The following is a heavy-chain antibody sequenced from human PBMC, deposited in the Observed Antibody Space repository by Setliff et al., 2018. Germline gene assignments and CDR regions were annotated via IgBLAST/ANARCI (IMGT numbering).Heavy chain of an antibody. V-gene: IGHV3-48*03. Sequence: GGSLRLSCAVSGFTFSSHGMNWVRQAPGKGLEWVSYINSWGTTIYYADSVKGRFTISRDNAKNSLYLQLNSLRAEDMAVYYCAKQKNTGYGQPVDSWGQGVQVTVSS. CDR1: GFTFSSHG. CDR2: INSWGTTI. CDR3: AKQKNTGYGQPVDS. D-gene: IGHD5-12*01. J-gene: IGHJ4*02.